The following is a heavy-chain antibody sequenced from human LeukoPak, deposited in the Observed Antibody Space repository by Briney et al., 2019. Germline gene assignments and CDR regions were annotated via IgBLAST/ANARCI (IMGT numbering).Heavy chain of an antibody. CDR2: IYHSGST. CDR3: AAQLCSSGSCSNIDAFDI. CDR1: GGSISSSNW. Sequence: SETLSLTCAVSGGSISSSNWWSWVRQPPGKGLEWIGEIYHSGSTNYNPSLKSRVTISVDKSKNQFSLKLSSVTAADTAVYYCAAQLCSSGSCSNIDAFDIWGQGTMVTVSS. J-gene: IGHJ3*02. D-gene: IGHD2-15*01. V-gene: IGHV4-4*02.